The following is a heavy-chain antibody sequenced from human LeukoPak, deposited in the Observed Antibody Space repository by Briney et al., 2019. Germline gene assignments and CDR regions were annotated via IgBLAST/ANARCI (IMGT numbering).Heavy chain of an antibody. J-gene: IGHJ6*03. CDR2: ISSSSSYI. Sequence: GGSLRLSCAASGFTFSSYSMNWVRQAPGKGLEWVSSISSSSSYIYYADSVKGRFTISRDNAKNSLYLQMNSLRAEDTAVYYCARDYYGSGKYYHYMDVWGKGTTVTVSS. CDR3: ARDYYGSGKYYHYMDV. D-gene: IGHD3-10*01. CDR1: GFTFSSYS. V-gene: IGHV3-21*01.